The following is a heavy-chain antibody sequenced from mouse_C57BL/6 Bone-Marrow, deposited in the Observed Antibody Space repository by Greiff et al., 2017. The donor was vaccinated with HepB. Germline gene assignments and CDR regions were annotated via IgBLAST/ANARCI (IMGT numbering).Heavy chain of an antibody. J-gene: IGHJ1*03. CDR3: AREGFITTPYRYFDV. Sequence: VQLKESGAELVKPGASVKISCKASGYAFSSYWMNWVKQRPGKGLEWIGQIYPGDGDTNYNGKFKGKATLTADKSSSTAYMQLSSLTSEDSAVYFCAREGFITTPYRYFDVWGTGTTVTVSS. CDR2: IYPGDGDT. CDR1: GYAFSSYW. D-gene: IGHD1-1*01. V-gene: IGHV1-80*01.